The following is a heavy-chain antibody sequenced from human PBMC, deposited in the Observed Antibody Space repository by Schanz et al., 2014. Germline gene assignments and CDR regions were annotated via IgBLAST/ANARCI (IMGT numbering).Heavy chain of an antibody. V-gene: IGHV1-69*02. CDR1: GDTFSKYN. Sequence: QVQLVHSGPEVKKPGSSVKVSCQAFGDTFSKYNIMWVRQVPGQGLEWLGRIMPLRGIGNNAWKFQDRLTITADKSMNITYMELSSLGTEDTAVYYCTRIRRADPNGFDVWGQGTTVTV. D-gene: IGHD6-19*01. J-gene: IGHJ6*02. CDR3: TRIRRADPNGFDV. CDR2: IMPLRGIG.